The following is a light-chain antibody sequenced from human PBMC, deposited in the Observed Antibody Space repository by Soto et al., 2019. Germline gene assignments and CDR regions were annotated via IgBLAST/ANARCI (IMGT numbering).Light chain of an antibody. V-gene: IGKV1-5*01. CDR1: QSISSW. CDR3: QQSYRFPKT. J-gene: IGKJ1*01. Sequence: DIQMTQSPSTLSASVGDRVTITCRASQSISSWLAWYQQKPGKAPKFLIYAASTLQSGVPSRFSGSGSGTEFTLTIISLQPEDFATYYCQQSYRFPKTFGRGTKVDIK. CDR2: AAS.